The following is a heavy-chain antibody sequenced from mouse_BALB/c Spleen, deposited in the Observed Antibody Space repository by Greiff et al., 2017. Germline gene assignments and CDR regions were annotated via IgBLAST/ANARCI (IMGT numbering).Heavy chain of an antibody. CDR3: TRLSTAY. Sequence: QVQLKESGAELVKPGASVKLSCKASGYTFTSYYMYWVKQRPGQGLEWIGEINPSNGGTNFNEKFKSKATLTVDKSSSTAYMQLSSLTSEDSAVYYCTRLSTAYWGQGTLVTVSA. V-gene: IGHV1S81*02. CDR2: INPSNGGT. J-gene: IGHJ3*01. CDR1: GYTFTSYY. D-gene: IGHD6-1*01.